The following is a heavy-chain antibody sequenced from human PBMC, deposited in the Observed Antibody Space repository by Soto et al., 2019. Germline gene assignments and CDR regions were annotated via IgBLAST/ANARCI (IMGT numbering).Heavy chain of an antibody. CDR1: GFTFSSYA. D-gene: IGHD6-19*01. CDR3: AKDIASSGWYSLDY. Sequence: PGGSLRLSCAASGFTFSSYAMHWVRQAPRKGLEWVSLISWDGGSIYYADSVKGRFTISRDNSKNSLYLQMNSLRTEDTAFYYCAKDIASSGWYSLDYWGQGTLVTVS. V-gene: IGHV3-43*01. J-gene: IGHJ4*02. CDR2: ISWDGGSI.